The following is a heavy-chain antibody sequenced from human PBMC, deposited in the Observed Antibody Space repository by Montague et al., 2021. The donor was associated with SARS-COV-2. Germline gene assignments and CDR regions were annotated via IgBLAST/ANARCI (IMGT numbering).Heavy chain of an antibody. Sequence: SETLSLTCAVYGGSFSGYYWSWIRQPPGKGLEWIGEINHSGSTNYNPSLKSRVTISVDTSKNQFSLKLSSVTAADTAVYYCARKGSGRGYYYYGMDVWGQGTTVTVSS. V-gene: IGHV4-34*01. CDR1: GGSFSGYY. J-gene: IGHJ6*02. CDR2: INHSGST. D-gene: IGHD3-10*01. CDR3: ARKGSGRGYYYYGMDV.